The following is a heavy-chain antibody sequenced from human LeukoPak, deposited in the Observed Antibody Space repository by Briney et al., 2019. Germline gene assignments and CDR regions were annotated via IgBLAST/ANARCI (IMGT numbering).Heavy chain of an antibody. J-gene: IGHJ4*02. V-gene: IGHV1-18*01. CDR2: ISAYNGNT. D-gene: IGHD3-10*01. CDR3: ARVTTMVRGVIGFPADY. CDR1: GYTFTSYG. Sequence: ASVKVSCKASGYTFTSYGISWVRQAPGQGLEWMGWISAYNGNTNYAQKLQGRVTMTTDTPTSTAYMELRSLRSDDTAVYYCARVTTMVRGVIGFPADYWGQGTLVTVSS.